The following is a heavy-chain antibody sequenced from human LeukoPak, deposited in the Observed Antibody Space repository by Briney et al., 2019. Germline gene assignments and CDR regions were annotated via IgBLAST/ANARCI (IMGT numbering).Heavy chain of an antibody. Sequence: LPGGSLGLSCAASGFTFSSYGMHWVRQAPGKGLEWVAVIWYDGSNKYYADSVKGRFTISRGNSKNTLYLQMSSLRAEDTAVYYCARDPRFSGMDVWGQGTTVTVSS. CDR2: IWYDGSNK. V-gene: IGHV3-33*01. CDR3: ARDPRFSGMDV. CDR1: GFTFSSYG. J-gene: IGHJ6*02.